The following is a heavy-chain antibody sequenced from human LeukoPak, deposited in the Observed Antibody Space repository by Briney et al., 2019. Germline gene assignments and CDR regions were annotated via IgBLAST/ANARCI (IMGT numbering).Heavy chain of an antibody. CDR2: TYYRSKWYK. Sequence: SQTLSLTCAISGDSFSSNSATWNWIRQTPSRGLEWLGRTYYRSKWYKDYAGTVKSQITNNPDTSKNQFSLQLNSVTPEDTAMYYCARDFDYWGQGTLVTVSS. J-gene: IGHJ4*02. V-gene: IGHV6-1*01. CDR3: ARDFDY. CDR1: GDSFSSNSAT.